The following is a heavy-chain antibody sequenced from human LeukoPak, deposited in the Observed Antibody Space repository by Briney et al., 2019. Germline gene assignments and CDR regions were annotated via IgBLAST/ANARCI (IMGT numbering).Heavy chain of an antibody. Sequence: PGRSLRLSCVASGFTFSSYGMHWVRQAPGKGLEWVAVISYDGSNKYYADSVKGRFTISRDNSKNTLYLQMNSLRAEDTAVYYCAKGLDGYSYGIDYWGQGTLVTVSS. CDR1: GFTFSSYG. J-gene: IGHJ4*02. CDR2: ISYDGSNK. V-gene: IGHV3-30*18. CDR3: AKGLDGYSYGIDY. D-gene: IGHD5-18*01.